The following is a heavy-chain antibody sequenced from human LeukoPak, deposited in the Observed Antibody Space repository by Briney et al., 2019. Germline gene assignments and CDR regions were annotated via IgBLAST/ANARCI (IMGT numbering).Heavy chain of an antibody. J-gene: IGHJ4*02. CDR2: MNPNSGNT. D-gene: IGHD3-10*01. V-gene: IGHV1-8*03. CDR1: GYTFTSYD. Sequence: GASVKVSCKASGYTFTSYDINWVRQATGQVLEWMGWMNPNSGNTGYAQKFQGRVTITRNTSISTAYMELSSLRSEDTAVYYCARVLRFGEPLLVHWGQGTLVTVSS. CDR3: ARVLRFGEPLLVH.